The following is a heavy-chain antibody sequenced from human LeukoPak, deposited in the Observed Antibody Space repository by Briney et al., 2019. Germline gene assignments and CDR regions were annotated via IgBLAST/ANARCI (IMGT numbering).Heavy chain of an antibody. V-gene: IGHV5-51*01. J-gene: IGHJ4*02. D-gene: IGHD2-2*01. CDR1: GYSFTSSW. CDR2: IYPGDSDT. Sequence: GESLKISCKGSGYSFTSSWIGWVRQMPGKGLEWMGIIYPGDSDTRFSPSFQGQVTFSADKSISTAYLEWSNLKASDTAMYYCARVQRGLDSWGQGTLVTVSS. CDR3: ARVQRGLDS.